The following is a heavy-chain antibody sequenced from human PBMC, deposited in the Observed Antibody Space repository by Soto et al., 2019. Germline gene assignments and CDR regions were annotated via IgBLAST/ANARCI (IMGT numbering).Heavy chain of an antibody. D-gene: IGHD5-12*01. J-gene: IGHJ6*02. Sequence: QVQLVQSGADMKEPGSSVKVSCKTSGGTFSSSAISWLRQAPGQGLEWMGGIIPLFRTPDYAQKFQGRVTIAADEATSTDYMELSSLRSEDTAVYYCGRDNDRLQLGRNYYYIRNVWGQGTTTTASS. CDR3: GRDNDRLQLGRNYYYIRNV. CDR1: GGTFSSSA. CDR2: IIPLFRTP. V-gene: IGHV1-69*12.